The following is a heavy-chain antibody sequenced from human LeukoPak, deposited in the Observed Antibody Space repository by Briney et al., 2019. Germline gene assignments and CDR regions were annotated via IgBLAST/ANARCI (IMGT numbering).Heavy chain of an antibody. V-gene: IGHV4-34*01. D-gene: IGHD3-3*01. J-gene: IGHJ4*02. Sequence: GSLRLSCAASGFTVSSNYMRWVRQPPGKGLEWIGEINHSGSTNYNPSLKSRVTISVDTSKNQFSLKLSSVTAADTAVYYCARGPGRITIFGVVIPAHFDYWGQGTLVTVSS. CDR1: GFTVSSNY. CDR2: INHSGST. CDR3: ARGPGRITIFGVVIPAHFDY.